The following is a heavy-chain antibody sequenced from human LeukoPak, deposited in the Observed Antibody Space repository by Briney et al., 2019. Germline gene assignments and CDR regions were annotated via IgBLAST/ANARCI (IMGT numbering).Heavy chain of an antibody. D-gene: IGHD2-2*01. CDR1: GFTFSTYE. V-gene: IGHV3-48*03. Sequence: PGGSLTLSCAASGFTFSTYEMNLVRQAPGRGLEWVSYISSGGSTTYYADSVKGRLTISRDNAKISLYLQMNNLRGDDTAVYYCARRYCSSTSCTLDYWGQGTQVTVSS. J-gene: IGHJ4*02. CDR3: ARRYCSSTSCTLDY. CDR2: ISSGGSTT.